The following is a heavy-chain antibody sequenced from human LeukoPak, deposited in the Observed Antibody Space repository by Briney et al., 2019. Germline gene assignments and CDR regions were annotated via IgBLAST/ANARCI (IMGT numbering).Heavy chain of an antibody. J-gene: IGHJ5*02. V-gene: IGHV3-74*01. Sequence: INTDGSRTTYADSVKGRFTISRDNSKNTLYLQMNSLRAEDTAVYYCAKAVRFLEWLPWFDPWGQGTLVTVSS. CDR3: AKAVRFLEWLPWFDP. D-gene: IGHD3-3*01. CDR2: INTDGSRT.